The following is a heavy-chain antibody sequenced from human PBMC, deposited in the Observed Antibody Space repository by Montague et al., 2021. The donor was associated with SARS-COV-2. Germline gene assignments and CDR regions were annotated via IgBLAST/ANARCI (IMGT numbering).Heavy chain of an antibody. V-gene: IGHV3-7*01. Sequence: SLRLSCAASGFTFSRFWMRWVRQTAGKGLEWVANIGEDGSEPYYVDSVKGRFTISRDNAEKSLYLRMNSLRPEDTAVYYCVSWGSGSPWGQGTLVTVSS. D-gene: IGHD3-10*01. J-gene: IGHJ5*02. CDR3: VSWGSGSP. CDR2: IGEDGSEP. CDR1: GFTFSRFW.